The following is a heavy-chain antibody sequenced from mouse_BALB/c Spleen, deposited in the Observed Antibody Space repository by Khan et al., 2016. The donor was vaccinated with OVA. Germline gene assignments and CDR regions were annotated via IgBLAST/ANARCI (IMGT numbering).Heavy chain of an antibody. CDR3: ARDYWFVY. CDR2: ISSGGSI. CDR1: GFTFSNYA. V-gene: IGHV5-6-5*01. J-gene: IGHJ3*01. Sequence: EVELVESGGGLVKPGGSLKVSCAASGFTFSNYAMPWVRQIPEKRLEWVASISSGGSIYYSDRVMGRFTTSSDNARNILDLQMSNLRSEDTAMYYCARDYWFVYWGQGTLVTVSA.